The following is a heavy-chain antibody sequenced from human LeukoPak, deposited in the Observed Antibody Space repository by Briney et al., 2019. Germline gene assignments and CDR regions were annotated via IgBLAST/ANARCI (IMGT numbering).Heavy chain of an antibody. J-gene: IGHJ4*02. CDR1: GFIFSTYS. Sequence: PGGSLRLSCAASGFIFSTYSMIWVRQAPGKGLEWVAYISISGSSIYYADAVKGRFTISRDNAKNSLYLQGKSLRVGDTAVYYCARERFHGSGAPKYDFWGQGTLVTVSS. D-gene: IGHD3-10*01. V-gene: IGHV3-48*04. CDR2: ISISGSSI. CDR3: ARERFHGSGAPKYDF.